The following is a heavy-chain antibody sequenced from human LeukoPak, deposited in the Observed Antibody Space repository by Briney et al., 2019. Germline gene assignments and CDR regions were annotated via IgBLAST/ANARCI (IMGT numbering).Heavy chain of an antibody. D-gene: IGHD1-14*01. J-gene: IGHJ6*03. Sequence: GGSLRLSCAASGFTFSDYYMSWIRQAPGKGLEWVSYISSSGSTIYYADSVKGRFTISRDNAKNSLYLQMNSLRAKDTAVYYCASNRQPWENYYMDVWGKGTTVTVSS. CDR2: ISSSGSTI. V-gene: IGHV3-11*01. CDR3: ASNRQPWENYYMDV. CDR1: GFTFSDYY.